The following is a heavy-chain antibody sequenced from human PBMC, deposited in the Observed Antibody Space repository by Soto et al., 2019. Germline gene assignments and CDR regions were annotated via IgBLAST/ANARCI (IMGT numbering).Heavy chain of an antibody. Sequence: SVKVSCKASGGTFSSYAISWVRQAPGQGLEWMGGIIPIFGTANYAQKFQGRVTITADESTSTAYMELSSLRSEDTAVYYCARESQGYYDSSGYYYHFDYWGQGTLVTVSS. V-gene: IGHV1-69*13. CDR2: IIPIFGTA. D-gene: IGHD3-22*01. J-gene: IGHJ4*02. CDR1: GGTFSSYA. CDR3: ARESQGYYDSSGYYYHFDY.